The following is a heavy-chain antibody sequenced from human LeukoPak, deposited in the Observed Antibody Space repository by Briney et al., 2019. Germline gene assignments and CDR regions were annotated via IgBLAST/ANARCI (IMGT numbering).Heavy chain of an antibody. CDR2: ISGSGGNT. CDR1: GFTLSSYA. D-gene: IGHD3-22*01. J-gene: IGHJ5*02. V-gene: IGHV3-23*01. CDR3: AKDQNTMIVVLRGPLNWFDP. Sequence: GGSLRLSCAASGFTLSSYAMSWVRQAPGKGLEWVSAISGSGGNTYYADSVKGRFTISRDNSKNTLYLQMNSLRAEDTAVYYCAKDQNTMIVVLRGPLNWFDPWGQGTLVTVSS.